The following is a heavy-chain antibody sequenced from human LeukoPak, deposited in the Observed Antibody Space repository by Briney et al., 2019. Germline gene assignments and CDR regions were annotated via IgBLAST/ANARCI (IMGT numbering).Heavy chain of an antibody. CDR1: GFTFSDYY. D-gene: IGHD2-15*01. Sequence: GGSLRLSCAASGFTFSDYYMSWIRQAPGKGVEWVAFIRYDGSNKYYADSVKGRFTISRDNSKNTLYLQMNSLRAEDTAVYYCAKDPPALAYCSGGSCYSGQLDYWGQGTLVTVSS. J-gene: IGHJ4*02. CDR3: AKDPPALAYCSGGSCYSGQLDY. V-gene: IGHV3-30*02. CDR2: IRYDGSNK.